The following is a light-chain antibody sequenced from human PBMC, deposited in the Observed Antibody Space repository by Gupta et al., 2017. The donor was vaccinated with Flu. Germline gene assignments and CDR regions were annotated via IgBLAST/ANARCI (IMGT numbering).Light chain of an antibody. V-gene: IGLV1-44*01. J-gene: IGLJ3*02. CDR1: SSNIGSNT. CDR2: SNN. Sequence: QSVLTQPPSASGTPGQRVTISCSGSSSNIGSNTVNWYQQLPGTAPKLLIYSNNQRPSGVPDRFSGSKSGTSASLAISGLQSEDEADYYCAAWDDSRNGWVFGGGTKLTGL. CDR3: AAWDDSRNGWV.